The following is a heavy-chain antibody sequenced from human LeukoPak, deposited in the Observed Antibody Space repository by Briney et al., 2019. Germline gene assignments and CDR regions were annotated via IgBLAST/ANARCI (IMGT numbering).Heavy chain of an antibody. CDR1: GFNFIDYS. CDR3: AKDRKDYYYYYMDV. J-gene: IGHJ6*03. V-gene: IGHV3-48*04. Sequence: GGSLRLSCAASGFNFIDYSMNWVRQAPGKGLEWVSYISSSGSTIYYADSVKGRFTISRDNAKNSLYLQMNSLRAEDTAVYYCAKDRKDYYYYYMDVWGKGTTVTVSS. CDR2: ISSSGSTI.